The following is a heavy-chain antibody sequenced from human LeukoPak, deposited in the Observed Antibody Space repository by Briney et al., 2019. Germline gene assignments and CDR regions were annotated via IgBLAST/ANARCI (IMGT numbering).Heavy chain of an antibody. J-gene: IGHJ3*02. Sequence: SETLSLTCTVSGGSISSGDYYWSWIRQPPGKGLEWIGYIYYSGSTYYNPSLKSRVAISVDTSKNQFSLKLSSVTAADTAVYYCARPYAATGDAFDIWGQGTMVTVSS. CDR1: GGSISSGDYY. D-gene: IGHD6-25*01. V-gene: IGHV4-30-4*08. CDR2: IYYSGST. CDR3: ARPYAATGDAFDI.